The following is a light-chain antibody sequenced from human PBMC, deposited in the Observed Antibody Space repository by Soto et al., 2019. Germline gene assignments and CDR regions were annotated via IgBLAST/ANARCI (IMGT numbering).Light chain of an antibody. Sequence: DIQMTQSPSSLSASVGDRVTITCQAIQYISNYLNWYQQKPGNAPKLLIYAASTLQSGVPSRSSGSGSGTDFPLTISSLHPEDFATYSCQQLNSYPITLGQATRLQI. J-gene: IGKJ5*01. CDR2: AAS. V-gene: IGKV1-9*01. CDR1: QYISNY. CDR3: QQLNSYPIT.